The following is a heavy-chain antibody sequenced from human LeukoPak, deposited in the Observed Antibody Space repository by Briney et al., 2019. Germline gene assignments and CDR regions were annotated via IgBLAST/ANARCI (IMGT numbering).Heavy chain of an antibody. V-gene: IGHV3-21*01. CDR3: ARVDGDYGHMDV. J-gene: IGHJ6*03. D-gene: IGHD4-17*01. CDR2: ISSSSSYI. CDR1: GFTFSSYS. Sequence: GGSLRLSCAASGFTFSSYSMNWVRQAPGKGLEWVSSISSSSSYIYYADSVKGRFTISRDNAENSLYLQMNSLRAEDTAVYYCARVDGDYGHMDVWGKGTTVTVSS.